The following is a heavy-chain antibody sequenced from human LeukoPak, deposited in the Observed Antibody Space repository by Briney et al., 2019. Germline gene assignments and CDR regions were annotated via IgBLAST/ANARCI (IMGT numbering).Heavy chain of an antibody. Sequence: SGGSLRLSCAASGFTFSNFGMHWVRQAPGKGLEWVAFIRFDGTSEFYADSVKARFTISRDNSQNTVSLQLNNLRIEDTALYYCAKTSLPDPSGHYYKWAVWGKGTTSPSPQ. D-gene: IGHD3-3*01. CDR3: AKTSLPDPSGHYYKWAV. CDR1: GFTFSNFG. V-gene: IGHV3-30*02. CDR2: IRFDGTSE. J-gene: IGHJ6*04.